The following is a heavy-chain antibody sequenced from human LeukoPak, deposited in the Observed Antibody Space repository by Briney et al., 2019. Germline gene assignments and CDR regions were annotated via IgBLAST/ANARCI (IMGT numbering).Heavy chain of an antibody. V-gene: IGHV4-59*08. CDR1: GGSISSYY. Sequence: SETLSLTCTVSGGSISSYYWSWIRQPPGKGLEWIGYIYYSGSTNYNPSLKSRVTISVDTSKNQFSLKLSSVTAADTAVYYCARPVAGTSWFDPWGQGTLVTVSS. CDR3: ARPVAGTSWFDP. D-gene: IGHD6-19*01. CDR2: IYYSGST. J-gene: IGHJ5*02.